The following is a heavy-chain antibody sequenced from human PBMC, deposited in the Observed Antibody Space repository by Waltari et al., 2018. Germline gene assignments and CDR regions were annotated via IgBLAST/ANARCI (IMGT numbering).Heavy chain of an antibody. V-gene: IGHV1-46*01. CDR3: ARDRRYCSGGSCYYYGMDV. Sequence: QVQLVQSGAEVKKPGASVKVSCKASGYTFTSYYMHWVRQAPGQGLEWMGIINPSGGSTSYAQKFQGRVTMTRDKSTSTVYMELSSLRSEDTAVYYCARDRRYCSGGSCYYYGMDVWGQGTTVTVSS. CDR2: INPSGGST. CDR1: GYTFTSYY. J-gene: IGHJ6*02. D-gene: IGHD2-15*01.